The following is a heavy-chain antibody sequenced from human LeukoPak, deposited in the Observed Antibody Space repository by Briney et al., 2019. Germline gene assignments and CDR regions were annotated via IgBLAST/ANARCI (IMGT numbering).Heavy chain of an antibody. CDR3: ARGGGTACDY. CDR2: ISSSSSYI. D-gene: IGHD3-16*01. Sequence: GGSLRLSCAASGFTFSSYSMNCVREAPGKGLEWVSSISSSSSYIYYADSVKGRFNIARDNAKNSLYLQMNSRRAEDTAVYYCARGGGTACDYWGRGTVVTVSS. J-gene: IGHJ4*02. CDR1: GFTFSSYS. V-gene: IGHV3-21*01.